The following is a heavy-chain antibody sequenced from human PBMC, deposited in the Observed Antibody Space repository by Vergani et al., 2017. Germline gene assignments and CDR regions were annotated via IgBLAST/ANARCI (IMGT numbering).Heavy chain of an antibody. CDR1: GGSISSYY. Sequence: QVQLQESGPGLVKPSETLSLTCTVSGGSISSYYWSWIRQPPGKGLEWIGYIYYSGSTNYNPSLKGRVTISVDTSKNQFSLKLSSVTAADTAVYYCARVGGLWFGELSGAFDPWGQGTLVTVSS. J-gene: IGHJ5*02. D-gene: IGHD3-10*01. CDR3: ARVGGLWFGELSGAFDP. CDR2: IYYSGST. V-gene: IGHV4-59*01.